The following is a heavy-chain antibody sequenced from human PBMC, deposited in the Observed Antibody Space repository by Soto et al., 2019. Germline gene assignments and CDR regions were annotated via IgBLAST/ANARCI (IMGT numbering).Heavy chain of an antibody. D-gene: IGHD6-13*01. J-gene: IGHJ6*02. CDR3: ARAKGGNQQLVQFYYYYGMDV. V-gene: IGHV1-69*13. Sequence: ASVKVSCKASGGTFSSYAISWVRQAPGQGLEWMGGIIPIFGTANYAQKFQGRVTITADESTSTAYMELSSLRSEDTAVYYCARAKGGNQQLVQFYYYYGMDVWGQGTTVTVSS. CDR1: GGTFSSYA. CDR2: IIPIFGTA.